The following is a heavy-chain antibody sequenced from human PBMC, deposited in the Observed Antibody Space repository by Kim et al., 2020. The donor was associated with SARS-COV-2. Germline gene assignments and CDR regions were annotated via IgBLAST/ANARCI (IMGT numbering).Heavy chain of an antibody. J-gene: IGHJ5*02. Sequence: YADSVKGRFTISRDNSKNTLYLQMNSLRAEDTAVYYCARFHLYSSKGVDPWGQGTLVTVSS. D-gene: IGHD6-13*01. CDR3: ARFHLYSSKGVDP. V-gene: IGHV3-33*01.